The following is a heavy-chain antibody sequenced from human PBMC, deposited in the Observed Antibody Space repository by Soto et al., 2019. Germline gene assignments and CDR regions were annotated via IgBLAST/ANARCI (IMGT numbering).Heavy chain of an antibody. J-gene: IGHJ3*02. V-gene: IGHV4-59*11. CDR2: IYYSGTT. Sequence: QVQLQESGPGLVKPSETLSLTCTVSGGSITGHYWSWIRQPPGKRLECIGYIYYSGTTNYNPSLKSRVTISVDTSKNQFSLKLSSVTAADTAVYYCARGRDYGDYVGAFDIWGQGTMVTVSS. CDR3: ARGRDYGDYVGAFDI. D-gene: IGHD4-17*01. CDR1: GGSITGHY.